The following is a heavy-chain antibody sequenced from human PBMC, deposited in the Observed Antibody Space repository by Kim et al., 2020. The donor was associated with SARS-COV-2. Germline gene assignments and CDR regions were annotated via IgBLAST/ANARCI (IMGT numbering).Heavy chain of an antibody. V-gene: IGHV5-51*01. D-gene: IGHD3-22*01. CDR2: IYPGDSDT. CDR1: GYSFTTYW. Sequence: GESLKISCKGSGYSFTTYWIGWVRQMPGKGLEWMGVIYPGDSDTRYSPSFQGQVTISADKSINTAYLEWSSLKASDTAMYYCGRAYDSRGYYGLFDNWGQ. J-gene: IGHJ4*02. CDR3: GRAYDSRGYYGLFDN.